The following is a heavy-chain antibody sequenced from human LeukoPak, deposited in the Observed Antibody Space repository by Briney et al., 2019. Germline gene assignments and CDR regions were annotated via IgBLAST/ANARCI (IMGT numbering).Heavy chain of an antibody. CDR3: ARSPNRNPGGRYFDP. V-gene: IGHV1-69*01. D-gene: IGHD2/OR15-2a*01. Sequence: SVKVSCKASGGTFSSYAISWVRQAPGQGLEWMGGIIPIFGTANYAQKFQGRVTITADESTSTAYMELSSLRAEDTAVYYCARSPNRNPGGRYFDPWGRGTLVTVSS. CDR1: GGTFSSYA. J-gene: IGHJ2*01. CDR2: IIPIFGTA.